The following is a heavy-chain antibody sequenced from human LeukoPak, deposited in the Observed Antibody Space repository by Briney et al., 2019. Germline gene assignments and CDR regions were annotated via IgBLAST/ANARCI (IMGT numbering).Heavy chain of an antibody. CDR1: GFTVSSNY. Sequence: GSLRLSCAASGFTVSSNYMSWVRQAPGEGLEWVSVIYSGGSTYYADSVKGRFTISRDNSKNTLYLQMNSLRAEDTAVYYCAREDSSSWFWFDPWGQGTLVTVSS. CDR2: IYSGGST. CDR3: AREDSSSWFWFDP. V-gene: IGHV3-53*01. D-gene: IGHD6-13*01. J-gene: IGHJ5*02.